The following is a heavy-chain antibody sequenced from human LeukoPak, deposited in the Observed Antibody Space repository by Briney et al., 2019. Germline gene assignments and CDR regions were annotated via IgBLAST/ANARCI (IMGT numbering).Heavy chain of an antibody. D-gene: IGHD1/OR15-1a*01. CDR1: GFAFPTYA. V-gene: IGHV3-23*01. J-gene: IGHJ3*02. CDR3: AKEPRWEQLHSFDI. CDR2: IRVSDGAR. Sequence: GGSLRLSCVASGFAFPTYAMMWVRQVPGKGLEWVSSIRVSDGARFYADSVEGRFTMSRDNPKNTLFLQMNSLRPEDTAVYYCAKEPRWEQLHSFDIWGQGTTVTVSS.